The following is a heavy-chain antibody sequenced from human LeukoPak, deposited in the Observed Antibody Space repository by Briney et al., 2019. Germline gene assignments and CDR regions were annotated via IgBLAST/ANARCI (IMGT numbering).Heavy chain of an antibody. CDR1: GFTFSSYG. CDR3: ARDSAGNDY. V-gene: IGHV3-33*01. CDR2: IWYDGSNK. D-gene: IGHD6-13*01. J-gene: IGHJ4*02. Sequence: PGGSLRLSCAASGFTFSSYGMHWVRQAPGKGLEWVAVIWYDGSNKYYADSVKRRFTISRDNAKNSLYLQMNSLRAEDTAMYYCARDSAGNDYWGQGTLVTVSS.